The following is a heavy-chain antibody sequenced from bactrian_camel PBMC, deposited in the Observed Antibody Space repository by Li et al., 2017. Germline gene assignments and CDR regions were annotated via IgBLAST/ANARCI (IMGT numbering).Heavy chain of an antibody. CDR1: ALTFDSQN. D-gene: IGHD6*01. CDR3: TKRHVDGRHPRAHLY. Sequence: VQLVESGGGSVQAGGSLRLSCTASALTFDSQNMGWYRQAPGNECESVSDISKDDGAYYANSVKGRFTISRDNAKNALYLQLNSLQTEDTAMYYCTKRHVDGRHPRAHLYWGRGTQVTVS. CDR2: ISKDDGA. J-gene: IGHJ4*01. V-gene: IGHV3S55*01.